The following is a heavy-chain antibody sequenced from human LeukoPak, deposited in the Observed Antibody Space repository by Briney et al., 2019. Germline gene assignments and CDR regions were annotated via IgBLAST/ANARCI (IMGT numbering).Heavy chain of an antibody. V-gene: IGHV3-15*01. CDR2: IRNDRIT. D-gene: IGHD5-12*01. Sequence: GGSLRLSCVVSGITLSNYGMSWVRQAPGKGLEWVGRIRNDRITDYAAPVQGRFSISRDNSKNTFYLQMNSLRTEDTGMYFCTWMATIFTVDYWGQGTLVTVSS. J-gene: IGHJ4*02. CDR3: TWMATIFTVDY. CDR1: GITLSNYG.